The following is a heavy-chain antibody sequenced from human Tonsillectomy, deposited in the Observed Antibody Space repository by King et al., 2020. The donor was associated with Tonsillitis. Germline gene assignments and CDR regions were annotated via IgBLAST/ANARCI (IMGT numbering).Heavy chain of an antibody. CDR3: ASVVGRLELRGNNWFDP. D-gene: IGHD1-7*01. Sequence: QLVQSGAEVKKPGASVKVSCKTSGYTFTSYYIHWVRQAPGQGLEWMGVINPSGGTTSYAQKFQGRVTMTRDTSTSTVYLELSSLGSEDTAVYYCASVVGRLELRGNNWFDPWGQGTLVTVSS. CDR2: INPSGGTT. J-gene: IGHJ5*02. CDR1: GYTFTSYY. V-gene: IGHV1-46*01.